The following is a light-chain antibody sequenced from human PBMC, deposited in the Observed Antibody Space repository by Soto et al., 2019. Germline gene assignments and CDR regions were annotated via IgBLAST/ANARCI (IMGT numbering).Light chain of an antibody. V-gene: IGLV2-11*01. Sequence: QSALTQPRSVSGSPGQSVTISCTGPSIDVGGSNYVSWYQQHPGKAPKLMIYDVSERPSGVPDRFSGSKSGNTASLTISGLQAEDEADYYCCSYAGAYSVILGGGTKLTVL. CDR2: DVS. CDR3: CSYAGAYSVI. CDR1: SIDVGGSNY. J-gene: IGLJ2*01.